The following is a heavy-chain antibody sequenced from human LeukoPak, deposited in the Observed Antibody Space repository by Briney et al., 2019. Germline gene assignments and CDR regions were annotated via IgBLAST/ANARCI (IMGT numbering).Heavy chain of an antibody. CDR2: IYHSGSA. V-gene: IGHV4-59*07. CDR1: GGSISSNS. Sequence: SDTLSLTCTVSGGSISSNSWTWIRQPPGKGLEWMGDIYHSGSANYKPSFKSRVTISVDTSKNQFSLKLSSVTAADTAVYYCASRTRNYYDSSGKSIAYWYFDLWGRGTLVTVSS. D-gene: IGHD3-22*01. J-gene: IGHJ2*01. CDR3: ASRTRNYYDSSGKSIAYWYFDL.